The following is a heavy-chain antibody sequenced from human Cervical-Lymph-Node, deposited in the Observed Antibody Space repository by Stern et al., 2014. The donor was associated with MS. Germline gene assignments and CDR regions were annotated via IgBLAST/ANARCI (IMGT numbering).Heavy chain of an antibody. Sequence: EEQLVESGGGLVQPGGSLRLSCAGSGFSLSSYWMSWVRQAPGKGPELVATIKQDGSERYYVESVKGRFPISRDNSKNSVFLQMNSLRVDDTSVYYCARDCGSGSCYQTQYYYGVDVCGQGTTVIVSS. CDR2: IKQDGSER. CDR1: GFSLSSYW. D-gene: IGHD2-15*01. J-gene: IGHJ6*02. CDR3: ARDCGSGSCYQTQYYYGVDV. V-gene: IGHV3-7*01.